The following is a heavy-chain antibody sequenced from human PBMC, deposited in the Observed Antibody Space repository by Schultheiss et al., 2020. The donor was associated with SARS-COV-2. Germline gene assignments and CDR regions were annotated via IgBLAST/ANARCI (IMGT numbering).Heavy chain of an antibody. CDR1: GFTFSIYW. CDR2: IKQDGSEK. V-gene: IGHV3-7*03. J-gene: IGHJ4*02. CDR3: ARDWGDSSVRFNY. Sequence: GGSLRLSCAASGFTFSIYWMSWFRQAPGKGLEWVANIKQDGSEKYYVDSVKGRFTITRDNAKNSLFLQMNSLRAEDTAVYYCARDWGDSSVRFNYLGQGTLVTVSS. D-gene: IGHD6-19*01.